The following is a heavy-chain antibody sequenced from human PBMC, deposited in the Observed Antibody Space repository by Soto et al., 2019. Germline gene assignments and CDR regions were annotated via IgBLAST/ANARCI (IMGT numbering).Heavy chain of an antibody. CDR1: GFTFDDYA. V-gene: IGHV3-9*01. J-gene: IGHJ5*02. CDR3: AKDMGGGSLRPGWFDP. Sequence: EVQLVESGGGLVQPGRSLRLSCAASGFTFDDYAMHWVRQAPGKGLEWVAGISWNSGSIGYADSVKGRFTISRDNAKNSLYLQMNSLRAEDTVLYYCAKDMGGGSLRPGWFDPWGQGTLVTVSS. CDR2: ISWNSGSI. D-gene: IGHD1-26*01.